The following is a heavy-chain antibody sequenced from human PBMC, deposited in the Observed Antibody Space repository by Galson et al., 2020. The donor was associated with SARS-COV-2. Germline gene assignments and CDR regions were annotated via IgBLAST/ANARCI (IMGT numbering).Heavy chain of an antibody. CDR3: ASLYGELLRSYYYYGMDV. V-gene: IGHV3-21*01. Sequence: GESLKISCAASGFTFSSYSMNWVRQAPGKGLEWVSSISSSSSYIYYADSVKGRFTISRDNAKNSLYLQMNSLRAEDTAVYYCASLYGELLRSYYYYGMDVWGQGTTVTVSS. D-gene: IGHD1-26*01. CDR2: ISSSSSYI. J-gene: IGHJ6*02. CDR1: GFTFSSYS.